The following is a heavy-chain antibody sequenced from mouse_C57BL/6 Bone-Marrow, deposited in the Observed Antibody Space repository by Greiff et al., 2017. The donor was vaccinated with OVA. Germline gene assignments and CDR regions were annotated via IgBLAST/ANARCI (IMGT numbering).Heavy chain of an antibody. V-gene: IGHV1-82*01. CDR1: GYAFSSSW. J-gene: IGHJ2*01. CDR3: ARSMVRYFDY. D-gene: IGHD2-3*01. CDR2: IYPGDGDT. Sequence: QVQLQQSGPELVKPGASVKISCKASGYAFSSSWMNWVKQRPGKGLEWIGRIYPGDGDTNYNGKFKGKATLTADKSSSTAYMQLSSLTSEDSAVYFCARSMVRYFDYWGQGTTLTVSS.